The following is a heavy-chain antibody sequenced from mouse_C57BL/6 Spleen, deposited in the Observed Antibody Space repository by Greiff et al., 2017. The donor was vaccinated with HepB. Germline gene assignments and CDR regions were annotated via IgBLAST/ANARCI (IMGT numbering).Heavy chain of an antibody. D-gene: IGHD1-1*01. J-gene: IGHJ1*03. CDR3: ARLGYYYGSSYDWYFDV. CDR2: IYPRDGST. Sequence: VQLQESGPELVKPGASVKLSCKASGYTFTSYDINWVKQRPGQGLEWIGWIYPRDGSTKYNEKFKGKATLTVDTSSSTAYMELHSLTSEDSAVYFCARLGYYYGSSYDWYFDVWGTGTTVTVSS. CDR1: GYTFTSYD. V-gene: IGHV1-85*01.